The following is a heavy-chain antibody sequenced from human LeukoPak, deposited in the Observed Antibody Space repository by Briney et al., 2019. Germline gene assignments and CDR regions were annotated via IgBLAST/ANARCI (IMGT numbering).Heavy chain of an antibody. J-gene: IGHJ4*02. V-gene: IGHV3-23*01. CDR1: GFTFPNYV. Sequence: PGGSLRLSCAASGFTFPNYVMSWVRQAPGKGLEWVSGISGSGGNTYYADSVKGRFTISRDNSKNTLYLQMNSLRAEDAAVYYCARPAAYGSSNYFAFWGQGTLVTVSS. D-gene: IGHD2-2*03. CDR3: ARPAAYGSSNYFAF. CDR2: ISGSGGNT.